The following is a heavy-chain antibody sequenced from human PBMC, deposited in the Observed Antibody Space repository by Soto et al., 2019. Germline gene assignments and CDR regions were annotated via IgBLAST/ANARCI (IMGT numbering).Heavy chain of an antibody. J-gene: IGHJ4*02. CDR2: IYYSGST. Sequence: PSETLSLSCTVSGGSISSSSYYWGWIRQPPGKGLEWIGSIYYSGSTYYNPSLKSRVTISLDTSKKQFSLKLNSVTAADTAVYYCASHPDIAPVGTLAYWGQGILVTVSS. CDR1: GGSISSSSYY. V-gene: IGHV4-39*07. D-gene: IGHD6-13*01. CDR3: ASHPDIAPVGTLAY.